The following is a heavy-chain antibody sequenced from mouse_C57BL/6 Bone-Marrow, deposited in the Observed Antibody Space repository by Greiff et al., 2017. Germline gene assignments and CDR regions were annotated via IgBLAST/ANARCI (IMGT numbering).Heavy chain of an antibody. Sequence: VQLQQSGAELVKPGASVTMSCKASGYTFTTYPIEWMKQNHGKSLEWIGNFHPYNDDTKYNEKFKGKATLTVEKSSSTVYLELSRLTSDDSAVYYCAKKPYYGNYCAYWGQGTLVTVSA. CDR2: FHPYNDDT. CDR1: GYTFTTYP. D-gene: IGHD2-10*01. CDR3: AKKPYYGNYCAY. J-gene: IGHJ3*01. V-gene: IGHV1-47*01.